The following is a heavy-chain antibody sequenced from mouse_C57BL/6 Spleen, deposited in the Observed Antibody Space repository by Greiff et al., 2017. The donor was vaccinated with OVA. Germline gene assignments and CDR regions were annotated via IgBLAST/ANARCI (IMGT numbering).Heavy chain of an antibody. V-gene: IGHV1-50*01. Sequence: VQLKQPGAELVKPGASVKLSCKASGYTFTSYWMQWVKQRPGQGLEWIGEIDPSDSYTNYNQKFKGKATLTVDTSSSTAYMQLSSLTSEDSAVYYCARLKPDGDAMDYWGQGTSVTVSS. J-gene: IGHJ4*01. CDR1: GYTFTSYW. CDR2: IDPSDSYT. CDR3: ARLKPDGDAMDY.